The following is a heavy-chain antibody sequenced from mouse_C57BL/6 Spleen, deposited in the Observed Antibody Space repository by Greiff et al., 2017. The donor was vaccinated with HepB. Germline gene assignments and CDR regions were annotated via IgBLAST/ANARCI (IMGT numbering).Heavy chain of an antibody. J-gene: IGHJ3*01. V-gene: IGHV1-69*01. CDR1: GYTFTSYW. CDR3: ARRGTGTLFAY. Sequence: QVQLQQPGAELVMPGASVKLSCKASGYTFTSYWMHWVKQRPGQGLEWIGEIDPSDSYTNYNQKFKGKSTLTVDKSSSTAYMQLSSLTSEDSAVYYCARRGTGTLFAYWGQGTLVTVSA. CDR2: IDPSDSYT. D-gene: IGHD4-1*01.